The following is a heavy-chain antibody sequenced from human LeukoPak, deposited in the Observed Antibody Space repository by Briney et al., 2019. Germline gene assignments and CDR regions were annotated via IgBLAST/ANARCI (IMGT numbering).Heavy chain of an antibody. CDR1: GYTFTNNG. Sequence: GASVKVSCKASGYTFTNNGLSWVRQAPGQGLEWMGWINTYNGNTNYAQKIQGRVTMTTDTSTSTAYMELRSLRLDDTAVYYCARDKLGLNDAFDIWGQGTMVTVS. J-gene: IGHJ3*02. CDR2: INTYNGNT. CDR3: ARDKLGLNDAFDI. D-gene: IGHD3-16*01. V-gene: IGHV1-18*01.